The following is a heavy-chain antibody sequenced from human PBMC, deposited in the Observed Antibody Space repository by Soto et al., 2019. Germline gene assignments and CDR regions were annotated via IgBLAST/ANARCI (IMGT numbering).Heavy chain of an antibody. J-gene: IGHJ5*02. CDR3: ARDSIAAPDWFDP. CDR2: ISSSGSKR. D-gene: IGHD6-6*01. Sequence: EGSLRLSCAASGFTFRNFEMNWVRHVPGKGLEWISYISSSGSKRYYADSVKGRFIVSRDNTNDSLFLEMNSLRDEDTAVYYCARDSIAAPDWFDPWGQGTLVTVSS. V-gene: IGHV3-48*03. CDR1: GFTFRNFE.